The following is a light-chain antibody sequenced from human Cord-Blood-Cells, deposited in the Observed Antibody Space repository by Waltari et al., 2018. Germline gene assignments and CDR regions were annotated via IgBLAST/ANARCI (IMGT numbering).Light chain of an antibody. CDR3: QQLNSYLFT. V-gene: IGKV1-9*01. Sequence: IQLTQSPSSLSASVGDRVTIPCRASQGISSYLAWYQQKPGKAPKLLIYAASTLQSGVPSRFSGSGSGTDFTLTISSLQPEDFATYYCQQLNSYLFTFGPGTKVDIK. J-gene: IGKJ3*01. CDR1: QGISSY. CDR2: AAS.